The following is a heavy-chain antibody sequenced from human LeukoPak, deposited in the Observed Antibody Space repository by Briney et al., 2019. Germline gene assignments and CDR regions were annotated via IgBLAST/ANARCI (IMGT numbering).Heavy chain of an antibody. CDR3: ARDTQRKVAANFDY. J-gene: IGHJ4*02. Sequence: GSLRLSCAASGFTLCSYAMHWFRQAPGKGLEWVAVISYDGSNKYYADSVKGRFTISRDNSKNTLYLQMNSLRAEDTAVYYCARDTQRKVAANFDYWGQGTLVTVSS. CDR2: ISYDGSNK. D-gene: IGHD2-15*01. CDR1: GFTLCSYA. V-gene: IGHV3-30-3*01.